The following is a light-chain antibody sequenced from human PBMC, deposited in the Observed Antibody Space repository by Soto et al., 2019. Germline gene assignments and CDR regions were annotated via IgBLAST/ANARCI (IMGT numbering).Light chain of an antibody. CDR1: QSISSSY. V-gene: IGKV3-20*01. CDR3: QQHSSSPPEFT. J-gene: IGKJ3*01. CDR2: GAS. Sequence: EIVLTQSPGTLSLSPGERATLSCRAGQSISSSYLAWYQQRPGQAPRLLIFGASYRATGIPDRFSGSGSGTDFTLTISRLEPEDFAVYSCQQHSSSPPEFTFGPGTRVD.